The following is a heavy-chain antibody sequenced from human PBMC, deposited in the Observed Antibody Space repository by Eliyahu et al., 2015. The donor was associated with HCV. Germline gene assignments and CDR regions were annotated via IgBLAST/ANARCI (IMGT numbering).Heavy chain of an antibody. D-gene: IGHD3-9*01. CDR1: GFTFNNYA. J-gene: IGHJ3*01. CDR2: IDTGGET. CDR3: TKDPDSTGSRAFDF. Sequence: EVQLLESGGGLIQPGGSLRLSCAASGFTFNNYAMRWVRQAPGXGLEGVSTIDTGGETYYADSVKGRFTISRENSKTTLYLQMDSLRAEDTALYYCTKDPDSTGSRAFDFWGQGTMVTVSS. V-gene: IGHV3-23*01.